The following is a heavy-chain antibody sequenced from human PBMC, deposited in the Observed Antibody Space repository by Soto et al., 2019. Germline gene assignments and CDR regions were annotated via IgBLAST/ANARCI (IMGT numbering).Heavy chain of an antibody. CDR3: ARDSHGPGY. CDR1: AFTVTNNY. V-gene: IGHV3-66*02. D-gene: IGHD2-21*01. Sequence: SGGSLRLSCTPSAFTVTNNYLTWVRQAPGKGLEWVSLMYAGGTTYYADSVKGRFTISRDNSKNTLHLQMNSLRAEDTAVYYCARDSHGPGYWGQGTLVTVSS. J-gene: IGHJ4*02. CDR2: MYAGGTT.